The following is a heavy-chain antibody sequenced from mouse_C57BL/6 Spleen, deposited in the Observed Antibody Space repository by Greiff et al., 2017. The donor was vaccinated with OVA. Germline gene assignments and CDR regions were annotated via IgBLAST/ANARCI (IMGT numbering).Heavy chain of an antibody. J-gene: IGHJ4*01. D-gene: IGHD2-4*01. CDR2: INPGSGGT. CDR1: GYAFTNYL. Sequence: QVQLQQSGAELVRPGTSVKVSCKASGYAFTNYLIEWVKQRPGQGLEWIGVINPGSGGTNYNEKFKGKATLTADKSSSTAYMQLSSLTSEDSAVYVCARVDYDDGYAMDYWGQGTSVTVSS. V-gene: IGHV1-54*01. CDR3: ARVDYDDGYAMDY.